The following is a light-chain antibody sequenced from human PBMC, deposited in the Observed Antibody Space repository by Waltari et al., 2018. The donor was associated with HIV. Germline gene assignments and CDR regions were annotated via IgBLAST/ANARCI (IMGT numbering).Light chain of an antibody. CDR2: EVD. CDR1: DSDFGFYNF. V-gene: IGLV2-14*01. Sequence: SALTQPASVSGFPGQSITISCTGADSDFGFYNFVSWYQQHPSKVPKVILYEVDSRPSGVSVRFSGSKAGNTASLTISGLQTEDEADYYCASYTANHTVMFGGGTKVTVL. J-gene: IGLJ3*02. CDR3: ASYTANHTVM.